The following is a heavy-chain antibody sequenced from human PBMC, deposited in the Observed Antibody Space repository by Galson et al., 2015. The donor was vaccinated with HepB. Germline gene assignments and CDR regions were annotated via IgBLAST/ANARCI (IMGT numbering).Heavy chain of an antibody. V-gene: IGHV6-1*01. J-gene: IGHJ3*02. D-gene: IGHD6-19*01. CDR2: TYYRSKWYN. Sequence: CAISGDSVSSNSAAWNWIRQSPSRGLEWLGRTYYRSKWYNDYAVSVKSRITINPDTSKNQFSLQLNSVTPEDTAVYHCARFHGYSSGWYGGNDAFDIWGQGTMVTVSS. CDR3: ARFHGYSSGWYGGNDAFDI. CDR1: GDSVSSNSAA.